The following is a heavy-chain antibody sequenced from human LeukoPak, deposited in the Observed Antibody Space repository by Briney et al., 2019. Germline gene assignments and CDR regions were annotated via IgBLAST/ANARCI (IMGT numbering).Heavy chain of an antibody. CDR1: GYTFTSYG. CDR2: ISAYNGNT. D-gene: IGHD3-16*02. J-gene: IGHJ6*02. Sequence: ASVKVSCKASGYTFTSYGISRVRQAPGQGLEWMGWISAYNGNTNYAQKLQGRVTMTTDTSTSTAYMELRSLRSDDTAVYYCAAEAKGYNYDYVWGSYRYTGYYGMDVWGQGTTVTVSS. CDR3: AAEAKGYNYDYVWGSYRYTGYYGMDV. V-gene: IGHV1-18*01.